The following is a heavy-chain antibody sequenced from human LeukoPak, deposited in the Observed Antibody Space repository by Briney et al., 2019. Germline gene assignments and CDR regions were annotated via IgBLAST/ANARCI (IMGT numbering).Heavy chain of an antibody. CDR3: ARVGYSYGSYYFDY. CDR1: GFTFSSYG. V-gene: IGHV3-33*01. CDR2: IWYDGSNK. Sequence: GGSLRLSCAASGFTFSSYGMHWVRQAPGKGLEWVAVIWYDGSNKYYADSVKGRFTISRDNSKNTLYLQMNSLRVEDTAVYYCARVGYSYGSYYFDYWGQGTLVTVSS. D-gene: IGHD5-18*01. J-gene: IGHJ4*02.